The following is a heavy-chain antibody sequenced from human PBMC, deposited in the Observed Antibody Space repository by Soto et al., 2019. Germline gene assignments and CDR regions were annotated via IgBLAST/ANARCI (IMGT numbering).Heavy chain of an antibody. CDR1: GYSFTSYW. V-gene: IGHV5-51*01. CDR2: IYPGDSDI. D-gene: IGHD5-18*01. CDR3: ARRYGSCFEY. Sequence: GESLKISCKGSGYSFTSYWIAWVRQVPGKGLELMGVIYPGDSDIRYSPSFQGQVTISADKSISTASLKLSSVTAADTAVYYCARRYGSCFEYWGQGTLVTVSS. J-gene: IGHJ4*02.